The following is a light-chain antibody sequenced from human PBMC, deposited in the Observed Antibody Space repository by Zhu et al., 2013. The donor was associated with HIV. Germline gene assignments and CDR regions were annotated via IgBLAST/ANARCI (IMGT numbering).Light chain of an antibody. Sequence: DIQMTQSPSSLSASVGDRVTITCRSSQSISTYLNWYQQKPGKAPKLLMYAATSLQSGVPSSFSGSGSGRDFTLTISSLQPEDFATYYCQQSYSTPYTFGQGTKLEIK. J-gene: IGKJ2*01. CDR2: AAT. CDR3: QQSYSTPYT. V-gene: IGKV1-39*01. CDR1: QSISTY.